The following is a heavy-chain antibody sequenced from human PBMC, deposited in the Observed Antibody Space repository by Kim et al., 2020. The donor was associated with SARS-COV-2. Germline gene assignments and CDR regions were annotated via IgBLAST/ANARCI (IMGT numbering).Heavy chain of an antibody. J-gene: IGHJ5*02. CDR3: AKPIAVTGTAGFDP. Sequence: ADSLKGRFTNCRDNVKNTLYLQMNSLRVENTAVYYCAKPIAVTGTAGFDPWGQGTLVTVSS. D-gene: IGHD6-19*01. V-gene: IGHV3-74*01.